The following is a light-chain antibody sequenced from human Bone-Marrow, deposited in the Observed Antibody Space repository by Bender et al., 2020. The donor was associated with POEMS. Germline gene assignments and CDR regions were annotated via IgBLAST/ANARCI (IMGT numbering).Light chain of an antibody. CDR2: QDT. J-gene: IGLJ3*02. Sequence: SYEATQPPSVSVSPGQTASITCSGDDLGDKYVAWYQQKPGQSPVLVIYQDTKRPSGIPERFSGSNSGNTATLTISGTQAMGEADYYCQACDTYSVMFGGGTKLTVL. CDR3: QACDTYSVM. V-gene: IGLV3-1*01. CDR1: DLGDKY.